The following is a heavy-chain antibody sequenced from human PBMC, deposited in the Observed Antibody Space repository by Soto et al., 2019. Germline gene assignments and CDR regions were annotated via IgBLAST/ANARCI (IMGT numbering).Heavy chain of an antibody. D-gene: IGHD3-22*01. J-gene: IGHJ3*02. CDR1: GYTFTCYY. Sequence: ASVKVSCKASGYTFTCYYMHWVRQAPGQGLEWMGWINPNSGGTNYAQKFQGWVTMTRDTSISTAYMELSRLRSDDTAVYYCARVRDSSGPLQAFDIWGQGTMVTVSS. CDR3: ARVRDSSGPLQAFDI. CDR2: INPNSGGT. V-gene: IGHV1-2*04.